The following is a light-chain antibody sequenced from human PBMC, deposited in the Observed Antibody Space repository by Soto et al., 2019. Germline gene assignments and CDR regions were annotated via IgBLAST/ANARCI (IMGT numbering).Light chain of an antibody. J-gene: IGKJ2*03. Sequence: DIQMTQSPSTLSASVGDRVTITCRATQRISKWLAWYQQKPGKAPKLLIYEASSLDSGVPSRFSGSGSGTEFSLTISSLQPDDFATYDCQHLSYRLGQGTRLEI. CDR2: EAS. CDR3: QHLSYR. CDR1: QRISKW. V-gene: IGKV1-5*03.